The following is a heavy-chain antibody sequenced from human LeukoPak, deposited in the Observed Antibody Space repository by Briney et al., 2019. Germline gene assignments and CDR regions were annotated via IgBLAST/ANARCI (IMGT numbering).Heavy chain of an antibody. D-gene: IGHD3-22*01. CDR1: GFTVRDHY. V-gene: IGHV3-11*01. CDR3: ARALRYYYDSSAKGSDY. CDR2: ISSSGSTI. Sequence: GGSRRLSCAASGFTVRDHYMSWIRKAPGKGLAGVSYISSSGSTIYYAGSVKGRFTISRDNAKNSLYLQMNSRRAEDTAVYYCARALRYYYDSSAKGSDYWGQGTLVTVSS. J-gene: IGHJ4*02.